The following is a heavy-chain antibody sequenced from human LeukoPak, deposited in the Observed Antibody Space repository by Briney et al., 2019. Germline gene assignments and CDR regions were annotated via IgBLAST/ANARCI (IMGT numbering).Heavy chain of an antibody. D-gene: IGHD3-10*01. Sequence: GGSLRLSCAASGFTFSSYAMSLVRQAPGKGLEWVSAISGSGGSTYYADSVKGRFTISRDNSKNTLYLQMNSLRAEDTAVYYCAKDYYGSGSYYNAFDYWGQGTLVTVSS. CDR2: ISGSGGST. CDR1: GFTFSSYA. CDR3: AKDYYGSGSYYNAFDY. V-gene: IGHV3-23*01. J-gene: IGHJ4*02.